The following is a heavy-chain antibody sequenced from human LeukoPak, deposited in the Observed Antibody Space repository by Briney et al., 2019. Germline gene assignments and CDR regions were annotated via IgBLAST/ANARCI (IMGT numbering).Heavy chain of an antibody. Sequence: SETLSLTCAVYGGSFSGYYWSWIRQPPGKGLEWIGEINHSGSTNYNPSLKSRVTISVDTSKNQFSPKLSSVTAADTAVYYCARAGQWLAYKFDYWGQGTLVTVSS. D-gene: IGHD6-19*01. CDR3: ARAGQWLAYKFDY. J-gene: IGHJ4*02. CDR1: GGSFSGYY. CDR2: INHSGST. V-gene: IGHV4-34*01.